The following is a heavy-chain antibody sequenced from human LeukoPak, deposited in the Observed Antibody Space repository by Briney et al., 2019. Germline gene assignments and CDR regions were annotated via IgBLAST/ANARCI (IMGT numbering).Heavy chain of an antibody. Sequence: GGPLRLSCAASGFTFNSYSMNWVRQAPGKGLEWVSYISSGSSTIYDADSVKGRFTISRDNGKNSLYLQMNSLRDEDTAVYYCARDPALEYWGQGTLVTVSS. CDR2: ISSGSSTI. CDR3: ARDPALEY. J-gene: IGHJ4*02. V-gene: IGHV3-48*02. CDR1: GFTFNSYS. D-gene: IGHD5-24*01.